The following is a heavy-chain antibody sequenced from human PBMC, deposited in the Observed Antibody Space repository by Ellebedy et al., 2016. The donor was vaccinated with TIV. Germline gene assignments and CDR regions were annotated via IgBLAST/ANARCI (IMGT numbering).Heavy chain of an antibody. Sequence: GESLKISXAASGFTFSSYAMSWVRQAPGKGLEWVSAISGSGGSTYYADSVKGRFTISRDNSKNTLYLQMNSLRAEDTAVYYCAKDGPGYCSGGSCLFDYWGQGTLVTVSS. D-gene: IGHD2-15*01. CDR2: ISGSGGST. CDR3: AKDGPGYCSGGSCLFDY. J-gene: IGHJ4*02. V-gene: IGHV3-23*01. CDR1: GFTFSSYA.